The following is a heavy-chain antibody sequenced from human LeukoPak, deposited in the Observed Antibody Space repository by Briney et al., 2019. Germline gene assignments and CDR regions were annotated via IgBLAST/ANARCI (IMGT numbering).Heavy chain of an antibody. CDR1: GFTFSSYG. V-gene: IGHV3-30*02. Sequence: GGSLRLSCAASGFTFSSYGMHWVRQAPGKGLEWVAFIRYDGSNKYYADSVKGRFTISRDNSKNTLYLQMNSLRAEDTAVYYCAKVGKTENYYGSGRFSYYYYMDVWGKGTTVTTSS. J-gene: IGHJ6*03. CDR2: IRYDGSNK. D-gene: IGHD3-10*01. CDR3: AKVGKTENYYGSGRFSYYYYMDV.